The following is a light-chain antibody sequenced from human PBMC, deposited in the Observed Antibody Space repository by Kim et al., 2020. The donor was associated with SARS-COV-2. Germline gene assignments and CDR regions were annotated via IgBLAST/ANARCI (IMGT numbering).Light chain of an antibody. CDR1: NSNVGRKA. V-gene: IGLV1-44*01. CDR3: ASWDDSLNGPI. CDR2: SSN. J-gene: IGLJ2*01. Sequence: GQWVTISCSGSNSNVGRKAVSWYQQFPGTAPKLLIDSSNQRPSGVPDRFSGSKSGTSPSLAISGLQSEDEAYYYCASWDDSLNGPIFGGGTKLTVL.